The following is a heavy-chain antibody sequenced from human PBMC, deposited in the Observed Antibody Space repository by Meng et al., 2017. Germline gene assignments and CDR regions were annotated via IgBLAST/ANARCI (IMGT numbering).Heavy chain of an antibody. CDR3: ARGLYDISGDFSY. D-gene: IGHD3-22*01. CDR1: GFTFTGYV. Sequence: QGEVVHGGAEVKYAGASMKASCMASGFTFTGYVIHWVRQAPGQGLEWMGRIQPNSGDTNSAQKFQGRVTMTRDTSISTAYMELSGLKFDDTAVYYCARGLYDISGDFSYWGQGTLVTVSS. J-gene: IGHJ4*02. V-gene: IGHV1-2*06. CDR2: IQPNSGDT.